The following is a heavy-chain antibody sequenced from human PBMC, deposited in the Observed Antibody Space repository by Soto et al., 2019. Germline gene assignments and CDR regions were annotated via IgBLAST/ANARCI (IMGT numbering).Heavy chain of an antibody. CDR3: AKDYLSAGMAPTAVGY. J-gene: IGHJ4*02. CDR1: GFTFSTYA. Sequence: EVQLLESGGGLVQPGGSLRLSCAASGFTFSTYAMSWVRQAPGKGLEWVSSISASGDSTYYADSVKGRFTISRDSSKNTLYLQMNSLRAEDTAIYYCAKDYLSAGMAPTAVGYWGQGTLVTVSS. CDR2: ISASGDST. V-gene: IGHV3-23*01. D-gene: IGHD2-15*01.